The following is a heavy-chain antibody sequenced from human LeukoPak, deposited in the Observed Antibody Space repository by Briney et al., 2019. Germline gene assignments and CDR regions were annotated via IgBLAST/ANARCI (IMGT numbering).Heavy chain of an antibody. CDR3: ARDFPNYYYMDV. CDR1: GYTFTSYY. J-gene: IGHJ6*03. CDR2: INPSGGST. Sequence: ASVKVSCKASGYTFTSYYMHWVRQAPGQGLEWMGIINPSGGSTSYAQKFQGRVTMTRDMSTSTVYMKLSSLRSEDTAVYYCARDFPNYYYMDVWGKGTTVTVSS. V-gene: IGHV1-46*01.